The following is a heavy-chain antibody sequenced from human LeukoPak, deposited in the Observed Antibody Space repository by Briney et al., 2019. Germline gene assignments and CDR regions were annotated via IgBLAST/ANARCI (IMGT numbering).Heavy chain of an antibody. D-gene: IGHD2-8*02. CDR2: INGDGTWP. CDR3: TRETGTGPHHTDAFDI. Sequence: GGSLRVSCVASGFTFSDHWMHWVRQGPGKGLVWVSRINGDGTWPSYADSVKGRFTISRDNAKNTLYLQMDSLGAEDTALYYCTRETGTGPHHTDAFDIWGQGTMVTVSS. J-gene: IGHJ3*02. V-gene: IGHV3-74*01. CDR1: GFTFSDHW.